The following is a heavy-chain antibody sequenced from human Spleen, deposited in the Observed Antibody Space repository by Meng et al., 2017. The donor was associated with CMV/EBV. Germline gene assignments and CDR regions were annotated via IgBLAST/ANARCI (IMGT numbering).Heavy chain of an antibody. V-gene: IGHV1-2*02. D-gene: IGHD2-2*01. CDR1: GYTFTGYY. J-gene: IGHJ4*02. CDR2: INPNSGGT. CDR3: ARLGGPIVVVPAASDY. Sequence: ASVKVSCKASGYTFTGYYMHWVRQAPGQGLEWMGWINPNSGGTNYAQKFQGRVTMTRDTSISTAYMELSRLRSDDTAVYYCARLGGPIVVVPAASDYWGQGTLVTVSS.